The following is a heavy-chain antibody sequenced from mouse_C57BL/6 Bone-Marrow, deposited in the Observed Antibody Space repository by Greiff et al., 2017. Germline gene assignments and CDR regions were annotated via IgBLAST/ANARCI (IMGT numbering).Heavy chain of an antibody. CDR1: GYTFTSYW. V-gene: IGHV1-50*01. J-gene: IGHJ2*01. Sequence: QVQLQQPGAELVKPGASVKLSCKASGYTFTSYWMQWVKQRPGQGLEWIGEIDPSDSYTNYNQQFKGKATLTVDTSSSTAYMQLSSLTSEDSAVYYCAREGDGYLLDYWGQGTTLTVSS. CDR3: AREGDGYLLDY. CDR2: IDPSDSYT. D-gene: IGHD2-3*01.